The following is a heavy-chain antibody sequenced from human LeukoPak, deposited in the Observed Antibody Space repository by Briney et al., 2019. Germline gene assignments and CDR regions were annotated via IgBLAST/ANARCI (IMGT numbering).Heavy chain of an antibody. Sequence: GGSLRLSCAASRFTFGSYSMNWVRQAPGKGLEWVSSISTSSKYIYYADSVKGRFTISRDNAKNSLYLQMNSLRAEDTAVYYCAKEERYFDYLRDGYWGQGTLVTVSS. J-gene: IGHJ4*02. CDR3: AKEERYFDYLRDGY. CDR1: RFTFGSYS. D-gene: IGHD3-9*01. V-gene: IGHV3-21*01. CDR2: ISTSSKYI.